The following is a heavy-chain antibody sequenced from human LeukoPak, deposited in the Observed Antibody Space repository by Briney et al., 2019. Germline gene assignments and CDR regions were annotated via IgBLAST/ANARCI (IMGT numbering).Heavy chain of an antibody. CDR3: ARDHPYCSGGSCYSGYYYGMDV. CDR1: GFTVSSNH. J-gene: IGHJ6*02. D-gene: IGHD2-15*01. V-gene: IGHV3-53*01. Sequence: GGSLRLSCAASGFTVSSNHMSWVRQAPGKGLEWVSVINSGGSTYYADSVKGRFTISRDNSKNTLYLQMNSLRAEDTAVYYCARDHPYCSGGSCYSGYYYGMDVWGQGTTVTVSS. CDR2: INSGGST.